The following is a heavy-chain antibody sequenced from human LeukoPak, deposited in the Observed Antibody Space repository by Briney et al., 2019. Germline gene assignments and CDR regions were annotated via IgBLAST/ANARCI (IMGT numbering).Heavy chain of an antibody. CDR3: AKGGAATMRDGYNYYYYCLEV. J-gene: IGHJ6*02. V-gene: IGHV3-23*01. D-gene: IGHD5-24*01. CDR1: GITFSSHA. Sequence: GGSLRLSCTASGITFSSHAMSWVRQAPGQGLEWVSLISGSGGDTYYGDSVKGRFTISRDNSTNRLYLQMNSLRPEDTAVYYCAKGGAATMRDGYNYYYYCLEVWGRGTTVTVSS. CDR2: ISGSGGDT.